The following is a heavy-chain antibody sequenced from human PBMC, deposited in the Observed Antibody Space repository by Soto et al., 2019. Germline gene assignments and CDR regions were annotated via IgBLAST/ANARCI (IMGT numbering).Heavy chain of an antibody. CDR3: ARGSRGSGSYYKYYYYSGMDV. Sequence: QVQLVQSGAEVKKPGASVKVSCKASGYTFTSYGISWVRQAPGQGLEWMGWISAYNGNTNYAQKLQGRVTMTTDTATSTAYMELRSLRSDDTAVYYCARGSRGSGSYYKYYYYSGMDVWGQGTTVTVSS. CDR2: ISAYNGNT. CDR1: GYTFTSYG. D-gene: IGHD3-10*01. J-gene: IGHJ6*02. V-gene: IGHV1-18*04.